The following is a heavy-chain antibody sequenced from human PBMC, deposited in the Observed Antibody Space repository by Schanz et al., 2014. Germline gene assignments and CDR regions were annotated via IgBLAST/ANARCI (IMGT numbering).Heavy chain of an antibody. CDR1: GFIFNGHA. V-gene: IGHV3-30*04. CDR3: AKDPHRDYGGKPQTFDI. D-gene: IGHD4-17*01. J-gene: IGHJ3*02. CDR2: TSYDGSQK. Sequence: QVQLVESGGGVVQPWGSLRLSCESSGFIFNGHAMHWVRQAPGKGLEWVAVTSYDGSQKYYTDSVKGRFTISRDNSKNTLYLQMSSLRAEDTALYYCAKDPHRDYGGKPQTFDIWGQGTMVTVSS.